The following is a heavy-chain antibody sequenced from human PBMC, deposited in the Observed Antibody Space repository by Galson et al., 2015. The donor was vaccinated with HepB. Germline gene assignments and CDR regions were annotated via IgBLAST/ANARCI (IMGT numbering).Heavy chain of an antibody. D-gene: IGHD2-8*01. J-gene: IGHJ4*02. CDR1: GSTFTNHD. V-gene: IGHV1-8*01. CDR2: MNPDSGNT. Sequence: SVTVSCKASGSTFTNHDINWVRQATGQGLEWMGWMNPDSGNTGYAQKFQGRVTMTRNTSIRTAYMELSSLRSEDTAVYYCARGRYCTSGACPYYFDNWGQGTLVTVSS. CDR3: ARGRYCTSGACPYYFDN.